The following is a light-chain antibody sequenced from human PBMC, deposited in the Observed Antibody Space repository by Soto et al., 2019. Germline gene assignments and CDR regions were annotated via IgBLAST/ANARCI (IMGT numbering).Light chain of an antibody. CDR2: KAS. J-gene: IGKJ1*01. CDR3: QQYYNDSWT. CDR1: QSISSW. V-gene: IGKV1-5*03. Sequence: DIQMTQSPSTLSASVGDRVIITCRASQSISSWLAWYQQKPGKAPNLLIYKASTLKSGVPSRFSGSGSGTEFTLTISSLQPEDLATYYCQQYYNDSWTFGQGTKVEIK.